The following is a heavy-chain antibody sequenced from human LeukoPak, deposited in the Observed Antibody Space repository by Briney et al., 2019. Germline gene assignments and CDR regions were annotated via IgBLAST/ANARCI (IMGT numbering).Heavy chain of an antibody. CDR2: ISGSGSRT. J-gene: IGHJ4*02. CDR3: AKDIMVRGVIWGSLDY. Sequence: GGSLRLSCAASGFTFSNYGMSWVRQAPGKGLEWVSEISGSGSRTYYADYVKGRFTISRDNSKNSLYLQMSSLRTEDTALYYCAKDIMVRGVIWGSLDYWGQGTLVTVSS. V-gene: IGHV3-43*02. CDR1: GFTFSNYG. D-gene: IGHD3-10*01.